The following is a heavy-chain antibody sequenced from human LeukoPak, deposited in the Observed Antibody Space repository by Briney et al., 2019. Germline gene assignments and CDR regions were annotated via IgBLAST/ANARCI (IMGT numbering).Heavy chain of an antibody. CDR2: LYTAGDT. V-gene: IGHV3-53*01. D-gene: IGHD6-19*01. CDR1: GFSVSSKY. Sequence: GGSLRLSCAASGFSVSSKYMSWVRQAPGKGREWGSVLYTAGDTYYADSVKGRFTISRDNSKNTLSLQINSLRPDDTALYYCAGGQMFTSGGFESWGQGALVTVSS. J-gene: IGHJ4*02. CDR3: AGGQMFTSGGFES.